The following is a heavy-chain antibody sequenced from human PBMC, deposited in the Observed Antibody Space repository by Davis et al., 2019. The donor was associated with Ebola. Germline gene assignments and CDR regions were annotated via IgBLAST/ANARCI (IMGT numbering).Heavy chain of an antibody. J-gene: IGHJ4*02. Sequence: MPSETLSLTCTVSGGSISSYYWSWIRQPPGKGLEWIGYIYYSGSTYYNPSLKSRVTISVDTSKNQFSLKLSSVTAADTAVYYCATPLGLCSGGSCPLGYWGQGTLVTVSS. CDR1: GGSISSYY. CDR3: ATPLGLCSGGSCPLGY. CDR2: IYYSGST. V-gene: IGHV4-59*04. D-gene: IGHD2-15*01.